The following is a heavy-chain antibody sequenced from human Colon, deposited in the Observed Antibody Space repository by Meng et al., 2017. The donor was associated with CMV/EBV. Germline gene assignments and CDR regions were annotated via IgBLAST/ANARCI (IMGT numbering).Heavy chain of an antibody. CDR3: AREHSPRDVNKRGYNY. V-gene: IGHV3-30*04. Sequence: GESLKISCAASGFAFSSYPIHWVRQGPGKGLEWVALISHDGSKRFYADSVKGRFTISRDNSKNTVDLQMDSLRGEDAAVYYCAREHSPRDVNKRGYNYWGQGTLVTVSS. CDR1: GFAFSSYP. J-gene: IGHJ4*02. D-gene: IGHD5-24*01. CDR2: ISHDGSKR.